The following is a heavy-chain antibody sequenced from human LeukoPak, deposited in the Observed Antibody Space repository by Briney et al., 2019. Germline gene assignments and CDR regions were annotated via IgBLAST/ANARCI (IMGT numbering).Heavy chain of an antibody. D-gene: IGHD2-2*02. J-gene: IGHJ4*02. Sequence: GGSLRLSCAASGFTFSSYAMHWVRQAPGKGLEWVAVISYDGSNKYYADSVKGRFTISRDNSKNTLYLQMNSLRAEDTAVYYCAKDELGYCSSTSCYTPPNYWGQGTLVTVSS. CDR3: AKDELGYCSSTSCYTPPNY. V-gene: IGHV3-30-3*01. CDR2: ISYDGSNK. CDR1: GFTFSSYA.